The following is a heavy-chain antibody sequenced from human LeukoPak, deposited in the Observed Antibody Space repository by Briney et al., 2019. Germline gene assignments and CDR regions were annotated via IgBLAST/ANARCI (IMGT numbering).Heavy chain of an antibody. CDR3: APTPVSSSFYFDY. D-gene: IGHD2-15*01. CDR2: ISGSGGST. V-gene: IGHV3-23*01. J-gene: IGHJ4*02. Sequence: PGGSLRLSCAASGFTFSSYAMSWVRLAPGKGLEWVSAISGSGGSTYYADSVKGRFTISRDNSKNTLYLQMNSLRAEDTAVYYCAPTPVSSSFYFDYWGQGTLVTVSS. CDR1: GFTFSSYA.